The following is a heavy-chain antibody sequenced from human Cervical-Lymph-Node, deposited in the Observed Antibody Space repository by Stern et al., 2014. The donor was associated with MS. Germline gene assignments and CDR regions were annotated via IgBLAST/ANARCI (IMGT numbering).Heavy chain of an antibody. D-gene: IGHD3-10*01. CDR1: GYMFTSYG. CDR3: ARDGTMVRGVNNFHYFGMDV. Sequence: QVQLVESGAEVKKSGASVKVSCKASGYMFTSYGISWARKAPGQGLEWMGWINTYNDNTNYAQNFQGRLPMTTDTSTSTVYMELRSLRSDDSATYYCARDGTMVRGVNNFHYFGMDVWGQGTTVTVS. CDR2: INTYNDNT. V-gene: IGHV1-18*01. J-gene: IGHJ6*02.